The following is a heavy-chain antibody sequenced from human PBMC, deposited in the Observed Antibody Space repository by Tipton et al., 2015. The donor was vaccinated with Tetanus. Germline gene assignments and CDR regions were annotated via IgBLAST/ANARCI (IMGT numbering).Heavy chain of an antibody. CDR1: GGSINSGGYY. D-gene: IGHD2-8*01. J-gene: IGHJ5*02. CDR2: IYYTGNT. Sequence: LRLSCSVSGGSINSGGYYWSWLRQHPGKGLEWIGYIYYTGNTYYNPSLKSRVTISVDTSKNQFSLKLTSVTAADTAVYYCARRLIQNLFDPWGQGTLVTVSS. CDR3: ARRLIQNLFDP. V-gene: IGHV4-31*03.